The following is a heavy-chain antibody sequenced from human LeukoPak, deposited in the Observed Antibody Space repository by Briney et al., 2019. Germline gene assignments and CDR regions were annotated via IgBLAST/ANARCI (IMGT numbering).Heavy chain of an antibody. CDR1: GYTFTSYG. CDR2: ISAYNGNT. D-gene: IGHD4-23*01. CDR3: ARDPRGYGGNSAYYYMDV. V-gene: IGHV1-18*01. J-gene: IGHJ6*03. Sequence: ASVKVSCKASGYTFTSYGISWVRQAPGQGLEWMGWISAYNGNTNYAQKLQGRVTMTTDTSTSTAYMELSSLRSEDTAVYYCARDPRGYGGNSAYYYMDVWGKGTTVTVSS.